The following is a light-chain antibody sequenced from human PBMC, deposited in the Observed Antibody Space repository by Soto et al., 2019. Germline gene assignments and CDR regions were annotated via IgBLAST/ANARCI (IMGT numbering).Light chain of an antibody. J-gene: IGLJ1*01. CDR3: SSYTSSSTYV. V-gene: IGLV2-14*01. CDR1: SSGVGGYNY. Sequence: QSALTQPASVSGSPGQSITISCTGTSSGVGGYNYVSWYQQHPGKAPKLMIYEVSTRPSGVSNRFSGSKSGNTASLTISGLQAEDESDYYCSSYTSSSTYVFGTGTKVTVL. CDR2: EVS.